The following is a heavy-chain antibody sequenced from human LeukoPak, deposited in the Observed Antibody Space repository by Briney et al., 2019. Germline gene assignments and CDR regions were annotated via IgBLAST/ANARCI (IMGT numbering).Heavy chain of an antibody. J-gene: IGHJ4*02. Sequence: ASVKVSCKASGYTFTSYDINWVRQATGQGLEWMGWMNPNSGNTGYAQKFQGRVTMTRDTSISTAYMELSRLRSDDTAVYYCASAYCSSTSCYAFDYWGQGTLVTVSS. CDR3: ASAYCSSTSCYAFDY. CDR1: GYTFTSYD. V-gene: IGHV1-8*01. D-gene: IGHD2-2*01. CDR2: MNPNSGNT.